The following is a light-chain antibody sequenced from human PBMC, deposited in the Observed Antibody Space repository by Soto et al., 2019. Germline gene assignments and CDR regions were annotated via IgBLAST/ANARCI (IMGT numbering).Light chain of an antibody. Sequence: DIQMTQSPSTLSASVGDRVTITCRASQSISSWLAWYQQKPGKAPKLLIYKASSLESGVPSRFSGSGSGTEFTLTISSLQPDDFATYYCQQYNSYPSTFGPGTKGDIK. J-gene: IGKJ3*01. V-gene: IGKV1-5*03. CDR2: KAS. CDR1: QSISSW. CDR3: QQYNSYPST.